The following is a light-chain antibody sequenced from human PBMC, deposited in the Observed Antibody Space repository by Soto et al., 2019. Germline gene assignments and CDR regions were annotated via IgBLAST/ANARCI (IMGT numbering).Light chain of an antibody. V-gene: IGKV3-15*01. CDR2: DAS. CDR3: QQYNSWPPIT. J-gene: IGKJ5*01. Sequence: EVVMTQSPATLSVSPGERATLSCRASESVSRNLAWYQQKPGQAPRLLIYDASTRATGIPDRFSAGGSGTEFTLTISSLQSEDFVVYYCQQYNSWPPITFGQGTPLEIK. CDR1: ESVSRN.